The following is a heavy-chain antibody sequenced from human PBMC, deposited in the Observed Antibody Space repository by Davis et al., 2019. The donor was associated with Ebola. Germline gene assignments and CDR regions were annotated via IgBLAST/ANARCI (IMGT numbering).Heavy chain of an antibody. Sequence: LRLSCTVSGGSINSGRYYWSWIRQHPAKGLEWMGYISSSGGTKYNPSLKSRLFMSLDTSQNQFSLQLNSVTAADTAVYFCARDLTSWGRGTLVTVSS. CDR2: ISSSGGT. J-gene: IGHJ5*02. V-gene: IGHV4-31*03. CDR1: GGSINSGRYY. CDR3: ARDLTS.